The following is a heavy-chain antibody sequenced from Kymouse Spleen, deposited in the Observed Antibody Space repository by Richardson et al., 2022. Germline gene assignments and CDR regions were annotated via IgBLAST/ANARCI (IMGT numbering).Heavy chain of an antibody. J-gene: IGHJ4*02. Sequence: QLQLQESGPGLVKPSETLSLTCTVSGGSISSSSYYWGWIRQPPGKGLEWIGSIYYSGSTYYNPSLKSRVTISVDTSKNQFSLKLSSVTAADTAVYYCARQGLRYFDWLPYFDYWGQGTLVTVSS. D-gene: IGHD3-9*01. V-gene: IGHV4-39*01. CDR1: GGSISSSSYY. CDR2: IYYSGST. CDR3: ARQGLRYFDWLPYFDY.